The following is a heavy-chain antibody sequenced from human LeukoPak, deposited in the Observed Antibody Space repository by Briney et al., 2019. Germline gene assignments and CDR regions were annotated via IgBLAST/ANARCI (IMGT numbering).Heavy chain of an antibody. CDR3: ARDGGYRDCSSTSCYTSSDS. D-gene: IGHD2-2*02. J-gene: IGHJ4*02. CDR1: GYTLTSYD. V-gene: IGHV1-8*01. Sequence: ASVKVSCKASGYTLTSYDIKWVRQAPGQGLEWMGWMNPNSGRTGYAQNFQGRIIFTRNTSISTAYMELSSLRSEDTAVYYCARDGGYRDCSSTSCYTSSDSWGPGTLVTVSS. CDR2: MNPNSGRT.